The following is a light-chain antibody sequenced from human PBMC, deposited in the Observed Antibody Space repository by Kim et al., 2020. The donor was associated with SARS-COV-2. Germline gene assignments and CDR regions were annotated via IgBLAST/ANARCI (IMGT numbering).Light chain of an antibody. V-gene: IGKV3-20*01. Sequence: SLSPGDTATLSCRASQSIASSYFAWYQHKPGQAPRLLISGASTRATGIPDRFSGSGSGTDFTLIIGSLQPEDFAVYYCQKYGGSLVFGGGTKIEIK. J-gene: IGKJ4*01. CDR2: GAS. CDR1: QSIASSY. CDR3: QKYGGSLV.